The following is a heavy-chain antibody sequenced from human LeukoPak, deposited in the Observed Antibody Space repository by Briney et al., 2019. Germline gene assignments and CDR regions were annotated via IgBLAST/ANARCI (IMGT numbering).Heavy chain of an antibody. CDR1: GYSFTTYW. CDR3: GRIPAAGSLKGSFDI. V-gene: IGHV5-51*01. D-gene: IGHD6-13*01. Sequence: GESLKISCKGSGYSFTTYWIAWVRQMPGKGLEWMRIIYPGDSDTRYSPSFQGQVTISADESISTAYLQWSSLKDSETAMYYCGRIPAAGSLKGSFDIWGQGTMVTVSS. CDR2: IYPGDSDT. J-gene: IGHJ3*02.